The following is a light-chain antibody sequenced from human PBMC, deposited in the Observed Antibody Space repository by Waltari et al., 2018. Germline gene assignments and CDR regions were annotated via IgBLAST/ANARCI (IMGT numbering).Light chain of an antibody. V-gene: IGKV3-15*01. CDR2: GAS. J-gene: IGKJ4*01. CDR1: QSVTSN. CDR3: QQHNNWPLC. Sequence: EIVMTQSPATLSVSPGERATLSCRASQSVTSNLAWYQQKPGQAPRLLIYGASTRATGIPARFSGSGSGTEFTLTISSLQSEDFAVYYCQQHNNWPLCFGGGTKVEIK.